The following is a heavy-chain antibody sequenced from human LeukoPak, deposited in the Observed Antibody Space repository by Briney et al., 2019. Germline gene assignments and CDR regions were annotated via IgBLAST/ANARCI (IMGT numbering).Heavy chain of an antibody. V-gene: IGHV3-74*01. CDR3: VSFYETY. D-gene: IGHD2-2*01. CDR1: GNYC. Sequence: GGSLRLSCAASGNYCMHWVRQAPGKGLVWVSHINGDGSWTTYADSVEGRFTISKDNAKSTVYLQMNNLRAEDTAVYYCVSFYETYWGRGTLVTVSS. CDR2: INGDGSWT. J-gene: IGHJ4*02.